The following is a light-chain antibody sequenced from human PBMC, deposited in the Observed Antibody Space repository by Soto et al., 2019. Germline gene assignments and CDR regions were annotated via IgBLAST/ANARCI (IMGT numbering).Light chain of an antibody. Sequence: SSELTQPPSVSLSPGQTARITCSGDALPKQYAYWYQQKAGQAPQLVICKDTERPSGIPERFSGSSSGTTVTLTISGVQAEDEADYYCQSTSINCTIVVFGGGTKLTVL. J-gene: IGLJ2*01. CDR1: ALPKQY. CDR2: KDT. CDR3: QSTSINCTIVV. V-gene: IGLV3-25*03.